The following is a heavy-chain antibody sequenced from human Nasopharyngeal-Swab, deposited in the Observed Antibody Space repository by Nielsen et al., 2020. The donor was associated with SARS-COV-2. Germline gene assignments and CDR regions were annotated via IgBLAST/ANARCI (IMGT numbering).Heavy chain of an antibody. D-gene: IGHD2-2*01. CDR2: INPSGGST. CDR1: GYTFTSYY. J-gene: IGHJ4*02. V-gene: IGHV1-46*01. Sequence: ASVKVSCKASGYTFTSYYMHWVRQAPGQGLEWMGIINPSGGSTSYAQKFQGRVTMTRDTSTSTVYMELSSLRSGDTAVYYCAARGSCSSTSCYADYWGQGTLVTVSS. CDR3: AARGSCSSTSCYADY.